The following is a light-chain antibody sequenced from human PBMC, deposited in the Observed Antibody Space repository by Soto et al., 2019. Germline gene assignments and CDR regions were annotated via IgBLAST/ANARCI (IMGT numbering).Light chain of an antibody. CDR3: QQYYSYPRT. CDR1: QGISSY. J-gene: IGKJ1*01. V-gene: IGKV1-8*01. Sequence: IRLTHSPSSFSASTGDRFIITNRASQGISSYLAWYQQKPGKAPKLLIYAASTLQSGVPSRFSGSGSGTDFTLTISCLQSEDFATYYCQQYYSYPRTFGQGTKVDTK. CDR2: AAS.